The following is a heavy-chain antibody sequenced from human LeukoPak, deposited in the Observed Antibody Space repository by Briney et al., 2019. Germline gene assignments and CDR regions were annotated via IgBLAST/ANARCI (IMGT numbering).Heavy chain of an antibody. CDR2: MNPNSGNT. V-gene: IGHV1-8*01. CDR3: ARGRYLLGYCSSTGCYGGDY. CDR1: GYTFTSYD. D-gene: IGHD2-2*01. J-gene: IGHJ4*02. Sequence: GASVKASCKASGYTFTSYDINWVRQATGQGLEWMGWMNPNSGNTGYAQKFQGRVTMTRNTSISTAYMELSSLRSEDTAVYYCARGRYLLGYCSSTGCYGGDYWGQGTLVTVSS.